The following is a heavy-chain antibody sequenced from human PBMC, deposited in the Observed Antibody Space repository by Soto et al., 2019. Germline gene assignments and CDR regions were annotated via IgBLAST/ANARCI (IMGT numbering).Heavy chain of an antibody. CDR3: AREGAVAGTGNDY. CDR2: ISSSSSYI. V-gene: IGHV3-21*01. CDR1: GFTFSSYS. D-gene: IGHD6-19*01. J-gene: IGHJ4*02. Sequence: GGSLRLSCAASGFTFSSYSMNWVRQAPGKGLEWVSSISSSSSYIYYADSVKGRFTISRDNAKNSLYLQMNSLRAEDTAVYYCAREGAVAGTGNDYWGQGTLVTVSS.